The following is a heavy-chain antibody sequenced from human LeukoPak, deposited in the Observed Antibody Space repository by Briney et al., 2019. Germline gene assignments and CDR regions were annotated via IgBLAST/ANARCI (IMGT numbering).Heavy chain of an antibody. D-gene: IGHD6-13*01. CDR1: GSTFSSYG. CDR2: ISYDGSNK. V-gene: IGHV3-30*18. CDR3: AKDGGYSSSWNGFDY. J-gene: IGHJ4*02. Sequence: GGSLRLSCAASGSTFSSYGMHWVRQAPGKGLEWVAVISYDGSNKYYADSVKGRFTISRDNSKNALYLQMNSLRAEDTAVYYCAKDGGYSSSWNGFDYWGQGTLVTVSS.